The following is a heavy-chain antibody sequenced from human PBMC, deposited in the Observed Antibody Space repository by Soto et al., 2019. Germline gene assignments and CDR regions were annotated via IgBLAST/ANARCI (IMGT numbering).Heavy chain of an antibody. CDR1: GYTFSSYG. D-gene: IGHD5-12*01. J-gene: IGHJ4*01. CDR2: ISAYNGNT. Sequence: ASVKVSCKASGYTFSSYGLIWVRQAPGQGLEWMGWISAYNGNTKYAQKLQGRVTMTTDTSTRTAYMELRSLRSDDTAVYYCARGGIVATIGIDYWGQGTLVTVS. V-gene: IGHV1-18*01. CDR3: ARGGIVATIGIDY.